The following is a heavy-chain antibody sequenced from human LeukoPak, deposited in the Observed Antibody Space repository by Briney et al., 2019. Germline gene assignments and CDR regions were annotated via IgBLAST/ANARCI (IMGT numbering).Heavy chain of an antibody. Sequence: SETLSLTCAVYGGSFSGYYWSWIRQPPGKGLDWIGEINHSGSTNYNPSLKSRVTISVDTSKNQFSLKLSSVTAADTAVYYCARKPVLRYFARGARDAFDIWGQGTMVTVSS. CDR3: ARKPVLRYFARGARDAFDI. V-gene: IGHV4-34*01. D-gene: IGHD3-9*01. CDR2: INHSGST. J-gene: IGHJ3*02. CDR1: GGSFSGYY.